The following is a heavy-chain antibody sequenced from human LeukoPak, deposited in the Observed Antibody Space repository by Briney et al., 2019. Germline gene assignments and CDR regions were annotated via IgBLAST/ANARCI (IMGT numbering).Heavy chain of an antibody. Sequence: PSQTLSLTCTVSGGSISSGSYYWSWIRQPAGKGLEWIGRIYTSGSTNYNPSLKSRVTISVDTSKNQFSLKLSSVTAADTAVYYCARENTGVSTIFGVAGGRRRNWFDPWGQGTLVTVSS. V-gene: IGHV4-61*02. D-gene: IGHD3-3*01. CDR1: GGSISSGSYY. J-gene: IGHJ5*02. CDR2: IYTSGST. CDR3: ARENTGVSTIFGVAGGRRRNWFDP.